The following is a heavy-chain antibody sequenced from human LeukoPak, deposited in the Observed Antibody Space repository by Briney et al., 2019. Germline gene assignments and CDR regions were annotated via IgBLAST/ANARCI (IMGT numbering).Heavy chain of an antibody. CDR1: GFSLSDYD. D-gene: IGHD2-15*01. J-gene: IGHJ1*01. CDR2: IRSSSSDT. Sequence: GGCLRLAWAAAGFSLSDYDMSWIRRAPGKGREWVSYIRSSSSDTNYADSVKGRFTISSDNAKNSLSPQMSSLRAEHTAVYYCARGFSTPEYFQHWGQGTLVTVSS. V-gene: IGHV3-11*05. CDR3: ARGFSTPEYFQH.